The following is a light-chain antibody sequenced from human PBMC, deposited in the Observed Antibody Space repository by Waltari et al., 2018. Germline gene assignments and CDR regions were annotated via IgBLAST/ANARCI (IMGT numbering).Light chain of an antibody. Sequence: VLTQSPATLSLSPGEKATLSSRASQSVNNYLAWYQEKPGQAPRLLIYDASNRATGIPGRFSGSGSGTDFTLTISSLEPEDFAVYYCQQRSNWPRFTFGPGTRVDIK. CDR3: QQRSNWPRFT. V-gene: IGKV3-11*01. CDR2: DAS. J-gene: IGKJ3*01. CDR1: QSVNNY.